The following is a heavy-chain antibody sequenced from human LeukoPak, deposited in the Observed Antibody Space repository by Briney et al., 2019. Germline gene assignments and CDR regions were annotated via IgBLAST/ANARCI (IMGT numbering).Heavy chain of an antibody. CDR3: ARHTVSRAGGDFDY. J-gene: IGHJ4*02. D-gene: IGHD2-8*01. CDR1: GGSISSGGYY. CDR2: IHNKGYT. V-gene: IGHV4-61*08. Sequence: SETLSLTCTVSGGSISSGGYYWSWLRQPPGKGLEWIAYIHNKGYTNYIPPLKSRVTISLDTSKNQVSLKLTSVTAADTAVYYCARHTVSRAGGDFDYWGQATVVT.